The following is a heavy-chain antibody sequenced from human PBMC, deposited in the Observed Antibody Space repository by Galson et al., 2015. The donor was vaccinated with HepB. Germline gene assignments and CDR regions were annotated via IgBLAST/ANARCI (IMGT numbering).Heavy chain of an antibody. CDR2: MYYSGST. D-gene: IGHD5/OR15-5a*01. CDR1: GDSISSSTYY. J-gene: IGHJ4*02. Sequence: LSLTCTVSGDSISSSTYYWGWIRQPPGKGLAWIGSMYYSGSTYYNPSLKSRITISVDPSKNLFSLNRRSVTAADTAVYYCTRSSDVVSTYSWGQGTLVTVSS. CDR3: TRSSDVVSTYS. V-gene: IGHV4-39*01.